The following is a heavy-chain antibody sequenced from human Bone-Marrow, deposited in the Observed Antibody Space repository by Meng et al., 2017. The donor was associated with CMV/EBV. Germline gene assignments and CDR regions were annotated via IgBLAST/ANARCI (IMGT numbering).Heavy chain of an antibody. CDR3: ARSTSYCGGDCYPLFDY. CDR1: GFTFSDHY. CDR2: TRNKANSYTT. Sequence: GESLKISCAASGFTFSDHYMDWVRQAPGKGLEWVGRTRNKANSYTTEYAAYVKGRFTISRDDSKNSLYLQMNSLKTEDTAVYYCARSTSYCGGDCYPLFDYWGQGTLVTVSS. V-gene: IGHV3-72*01. J-gene: IGHJ4*02. D-gene: IGHD2-21*01.